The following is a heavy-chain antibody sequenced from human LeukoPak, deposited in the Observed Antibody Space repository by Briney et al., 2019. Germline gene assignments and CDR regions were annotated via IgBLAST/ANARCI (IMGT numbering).Heavy chain of an antibody. V-gene: IGHV4-59*05. Sequence: SETLSLTCTVSGGSISSYYWSWIRQPPGKGLEWIGSIYYSGSTYYNPSLKSRVTISVDTSKNQFSLKLSSVTAADTAVYYCARHPYSSSWYVSGWGQGTLVTVSS. CDR3: ARHPYSSSWYVSG. CDR2: IYYSGST. CDR1: GGSISSYY. D-gene: IGHD6-13*01. J-gene: IGHJ4*02.